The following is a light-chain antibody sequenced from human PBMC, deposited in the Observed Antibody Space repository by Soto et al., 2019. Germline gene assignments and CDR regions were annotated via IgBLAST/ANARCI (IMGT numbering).Light chain of an antibody. J-gene: IGLJ1*01. Sequence: QSALTQPPSASGSPGQSVTISCTGVSSDVGGYDYVSWYQQHPGKPPKLIIYEVTQRPSGVPDRFSGSKSGNTASLTVSGLQADDEAEYFCSSYAASTKIGFGTGTKVTVL. CDR2: EVT. CDR1: SSDVGGYDY. V-gene: IGLV2-8*01. CDR3: SSYAASTKIG.